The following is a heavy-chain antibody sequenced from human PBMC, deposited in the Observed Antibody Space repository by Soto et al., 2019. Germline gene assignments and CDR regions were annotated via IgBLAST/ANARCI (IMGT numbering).Heavy chain of an antibody. CDR1: GASISSYH. CDR2: IYYRGST. Sequence: SETLSLTCTVSGASISSYHWSWIRQSPGKGLEWIGYIYYRGSTNYNPSLKSRVTMSVDTSKNQVSLKLSSVTAADTAVYYCARHSSNQWFDSWGQGTLVTVSS. V-gene: IGHV4-59*08. J-gene: IGHJ5*01. CDR3: ARHSSNQWFDS. D-gene: IGHD2-15*01.